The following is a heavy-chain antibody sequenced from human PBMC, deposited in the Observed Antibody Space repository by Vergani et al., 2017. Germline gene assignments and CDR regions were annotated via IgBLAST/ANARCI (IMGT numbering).Heavy chain of an antibody. J-gene: IGHJ4*02. CDR2: IYSGGST. D-gene: IGHD1-26*01. CDR1: GFTFSSYW. CDR3: ARGWSSGSYFH. V-gene: IGHV3-66*01. Sequence: EVQLVESGGGLVQPGGSLRLSCAASGFTFSSYWMSWVRQAPGKGLEWVSVIYSGGSTYYADSVKGRFTISRDNSKNTLYLQMNSLRAEDTAVYYCARGWSSGSYFHWGQGTLVTVSS.